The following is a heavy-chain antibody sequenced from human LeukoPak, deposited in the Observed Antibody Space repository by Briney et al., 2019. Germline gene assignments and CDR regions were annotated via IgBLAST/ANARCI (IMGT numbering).Heavy chain of an antibody. J-gene: IGHJ1*01. CDR1: GFTFSSYA. CDR2: ISGSGDST. D-gene: IGHD6-19*01. V-gene: IGHV3-23*01. CDR3: AKDRPPYSSGCADS. Sequence: PGGSLRLSCAASGFTFSSYAMSWVRQAPGKGLEWVSVISGSGDSTYYADSVKGRFTISRDNSKNTLFLQINSPTSETNAIYYSAKDRPPYSSGCADSWGQSPRVPVSS.